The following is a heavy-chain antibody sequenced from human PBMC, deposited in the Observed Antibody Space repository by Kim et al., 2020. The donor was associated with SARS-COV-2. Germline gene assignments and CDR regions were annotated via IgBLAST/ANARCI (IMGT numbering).Heavy chain of an antibody. J-gene: IGHJ4*02. CDR2: IPIFGTA. D-gene: IGHD3-10*01. CDR3: ARGSLPDY. Sequence: IPIFGTANYAQKFQGRVTITADESTSTAYMELSSLRSEDTAVYYCARGSLPDYWGQGTLVTVSS. V-gene: IGHV1-69*01.